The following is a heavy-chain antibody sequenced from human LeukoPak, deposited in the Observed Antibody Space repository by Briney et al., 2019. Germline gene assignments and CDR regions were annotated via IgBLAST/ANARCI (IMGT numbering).Heavy chain of an antibody. J-gene: IGHJ1*01. CDR2: INHSGST. CDR3: ARGLVAARLQH. D-gene: IGHD6-6*01. V-gene: IGHV4-34*01. CDR1: GGSFSGYY. Sequence: SETLSLTCAVYGGSFSGYYWSWTRQPPGKGLEWIGEINHSGSTNYNPSLKSRVSISVDTSKNQFSLKLSSVTAADMAVYYCARGLVAARLQHWGQGTLVTVSS.